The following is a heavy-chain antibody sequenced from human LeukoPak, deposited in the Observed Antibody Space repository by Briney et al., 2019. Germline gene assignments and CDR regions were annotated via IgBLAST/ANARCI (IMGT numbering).Heavy chain of an antibody. J-gene: IGHJ3*02. CDR1: VGTFSSYA. V-gene: IGHV1-69*06. D-gene: IGHD2-8*01. CDR2: IIPIFGTA. Sequence: GASVKVSCKASVGTFSSYAISWVRQAPGQGLEWMGGIIPIFGTANYAQKFQGRVTITADKSTSTAYMELSSLRSEDTAVYYCARDGPGRPEEEGGMGGYCTNGVCSELGAFDIWGQGTMVTVSS. CDR3: ARDGPGRPEEEGGMGGYCTNGVCSELGAFDI.